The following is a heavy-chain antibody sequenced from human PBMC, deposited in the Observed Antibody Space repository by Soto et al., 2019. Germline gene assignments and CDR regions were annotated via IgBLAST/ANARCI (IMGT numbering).Heavy chain of an antibody. CDR1: GYTLTELS. J-gene: IGHJ5*02. V-gene: IGHV1-24*01. D-gene: IGHD6-13*01. CDR3: ATGIAAPNWFDP. CDR2: FDPEDGET. Sequence: AASVKVSCKVSGYTLTELSMHWVRQAPGKGLEWMGGFDPEDGETIYAQKFQGRVTMTEDTSTDTAYMELSSLRSEDTAVYYCATGIAAPNWFDPWGQGTLVTVS.